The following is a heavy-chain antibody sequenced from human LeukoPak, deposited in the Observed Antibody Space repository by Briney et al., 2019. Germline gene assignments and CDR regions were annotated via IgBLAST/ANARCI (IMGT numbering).Heavy chain of an antibody. CDR3: ARDVTVRGVPD. CDR1: GYTFTSYG. D-gene: IGHD3-10*01. Sequence: ASVKVSCKASGYTFTSYGISWVRQAPGKGLEWMGGFDPEDGETIYAQKFQGRVTMTRNTSISTAYMELSSLRSEDTAVYYCARDVTVRGVPDWGQGTLVTVSS. CDR2: FDPEDGET. J-gene: IGHJ4*02. V-gene: IGHV1-8*02.